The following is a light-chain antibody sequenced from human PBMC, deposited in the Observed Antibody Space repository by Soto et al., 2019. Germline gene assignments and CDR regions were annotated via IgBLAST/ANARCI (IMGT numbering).Light chain of an antibody. Sequence: DIQRTQSPSSLSASVGDRATITCRESQSISSYLNWYQQTRGKAPKLXIYAASSLQSGVPSRFSGSGSGTDFTRTISSLQPEDFATYDCQQSYSTPPTFGQGTQVDIK. CDR1: QSISSY. V-gene: IGKV1-39*01. CDR3: QQSYSTPPT. CDR2: AAS. J-gene: IGKJ1*01.